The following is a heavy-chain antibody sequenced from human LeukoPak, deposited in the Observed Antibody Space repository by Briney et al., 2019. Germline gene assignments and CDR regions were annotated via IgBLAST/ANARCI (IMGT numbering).Heavy chain of an antibody. Sequence: GGPLRLPCAASGFTFTSFPMSWVPQPPGRGLGGVSAIIGSGGSTYYADSVKGRFTISRDNSKNTLYLQMNSLRAEDTAVYYCAKADSSSWYYFDYWGQGTLVTVSS. J-gene: IGHJ4*02. CDR2: IIGSGGST. CDR1: GFTFTSFP. CDR3: AKADSSSWYYFDY. V-gene: IGHV3-23*01. D-gene: IGHD6-13*01.